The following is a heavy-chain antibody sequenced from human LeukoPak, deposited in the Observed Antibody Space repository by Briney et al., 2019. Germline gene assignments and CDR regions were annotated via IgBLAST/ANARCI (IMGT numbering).Heavy chain of an antibody. J-gene: IGHJ6*03. D-gene: IGHD5-18*01. CDR1: GGTFSSYA. V-gene: IGHV1-69*05. CDR3: ARERNSYPGLPSMKNYYYYMDV. CDR2: IILIFGTA. Sequence: GASVKVSCKASGGTFSSYAISWVRQAPGQGLEWMGGIILIFGTANYAQKFQGRVTITTDESTSTAYMELSSLRSEDTAVYYCARERNSYPGLPSMKNYYYYMDVWGKGTTVTVSS.